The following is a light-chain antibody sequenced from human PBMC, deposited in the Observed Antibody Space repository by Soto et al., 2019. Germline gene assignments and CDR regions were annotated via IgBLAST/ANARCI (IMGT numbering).Light chain of an antibody. J-gene: IGKJ1*01. Sequence: DIQMTQSPSTLSASVGDRVTITCRASQSISSWLAWYQQKPGKAPKLLIYKASSLESGVPSRFSVSGSGTEFNLTISSLQPDDFATYYCQQYNSYWTFGQGTKVEIK. CDR3: QQYNSYWT. V-gene: IGKV1-5*03. CDR2: KAS. CDR1: QSISSW.